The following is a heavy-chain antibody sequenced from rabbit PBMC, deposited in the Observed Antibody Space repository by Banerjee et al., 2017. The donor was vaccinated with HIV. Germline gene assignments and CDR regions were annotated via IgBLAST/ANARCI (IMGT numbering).Heavy chain of an antibody. CDR3: ARVEYAGYAGYGYFDL. D-gene: IGHD8-1*01. V-gene: IGHV1S40*01. J-gene: IGHJ6*01. CDR1: GFSFSNKYV. CDR2: INSSSRNV. Sequence: QSLEESGGDLVKPEGSLTITCTASGFSFSNKYVMCWVRQAPGKGLEWIGCINSSSRNVVYASWATGRFTISKTSWTTVTLQMTSLTAADTATYFCARVEYAGYAGYGYFDLWGPGTLVTVS.